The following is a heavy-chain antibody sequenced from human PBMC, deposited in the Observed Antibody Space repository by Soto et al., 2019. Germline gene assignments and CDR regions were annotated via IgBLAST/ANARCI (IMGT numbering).Heavy chain of an antibody. CDR1: GFTFSSYW. J-gene: IGHJ6*03. Sequence: GGSLRLSCAASGFTFSSYWMSWVRQAPGKGLEWVANIKQDGSEKYYVDSVKGRFTISRDNAKNSLYLQMNSLRAEDTAVYYCARGTDPRITIFGVVIIPPYYYYMDVWGKGTTVTVSS. D-gene: IGHD3-3*01. CDR3: ARGTDPRITIFGVVIIPPYYYYMDV. CDR2: IKQDGSEK. V-gene: IGHV3-7*01.